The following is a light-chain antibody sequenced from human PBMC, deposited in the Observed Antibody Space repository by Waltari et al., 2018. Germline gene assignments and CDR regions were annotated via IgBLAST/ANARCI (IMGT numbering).Light chain of an antibody. J-gene: IGKJ1*01. CDR2: ASS. CDR1: QGISSY. CDR3: QQYYSNPAT. V-gene: IGKV1-8*01. Sequence: AIRITQSPSSLSASTGDRVTITCRASQGISSYLAWYQQKPGKAPKGLLYASSTLQSGVPSRFSGSGSGTDFTLTISCLQSEDFAIYYCQQYYSNPATFGQGTKVEIK.